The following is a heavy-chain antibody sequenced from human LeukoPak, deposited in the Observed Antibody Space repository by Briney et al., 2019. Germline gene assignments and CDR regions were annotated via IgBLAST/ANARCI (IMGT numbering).Heavy chain of an antibody. CDR2: ISHDGSHQ. Sequence: SGGSLRLSCAASGFTFSTYGMHWVRQVPGKGLDWVAVISHDGSHQNYADSVKGRFTISRDNSKKTLYLQMNSLRAEDTALYYCAKDLSDWRSYHLPAYWGQGALVTVSS. J-gene: IGHJ4*02. D-gene: IGHD3-16*02. V-gene: IGHV3-30*18. CDR3: AKDLSDWRSYHLPAY. CDR1: GFTFSTYG.